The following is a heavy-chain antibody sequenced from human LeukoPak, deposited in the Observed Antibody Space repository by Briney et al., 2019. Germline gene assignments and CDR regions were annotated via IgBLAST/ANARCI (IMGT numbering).Heavy chain of an antibody. CDR3: ARHRGVAARPGAFDI. V-gene: IGHV4-4*09. Sequence: SETLSLTCTVSGGSISSYYWSWIRKPPGKGLEWIGYIYTSGSTNYNPSLKSRVTISVDTSKNQFSLKLSSVTAADTAVYYCARHRGVAARPGAFDICGQGTMVTVSS. J-gene: IGHJ3*02. D-gene: IGHD6-6*01. CDR1: GGSISSYY. CDR2: IYTSGST.